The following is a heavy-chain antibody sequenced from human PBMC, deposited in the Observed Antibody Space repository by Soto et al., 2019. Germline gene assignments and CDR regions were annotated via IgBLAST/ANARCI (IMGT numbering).Heavy chain of an antibody. J-gene: IGHJ3*01. CDR1: GFTFSDTL. CDR2: INPANGNT. CDR3: ARDIVSLGPRANDAVDV. D-gene: IGHD1-26*01. V-gene: IGHV1-3*01. Sequence: QVQLVQSGAEMKKPGASVNISCQASGFTFSDTLINWVRQGPGQGLEWMGWINPANGNTRYSESFQGRVTISSLSSASTAYVALSDLTSEDTAVCYCARDIVSLGPRANDAVDVWGQGTMITVSS.